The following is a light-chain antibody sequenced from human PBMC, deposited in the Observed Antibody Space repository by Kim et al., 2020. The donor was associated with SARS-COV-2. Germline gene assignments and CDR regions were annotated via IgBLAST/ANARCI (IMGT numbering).Light chain of an antibody. Sequence: GQRVTISCSGSISNIGGNVVNWYQQLPGTAPKLLMYSNDYRPSGVPDRFSGSKSGTSASLAISGLQSEDEADYYCAAWDDSLKGSVFGGGTQLTVL. CDR2: SND. CDR1: ISNIGGNV. CDR3: AAWDDSLKGSV. J-gene: IGLJ3*02. V-gene: IGLV1-44*01.